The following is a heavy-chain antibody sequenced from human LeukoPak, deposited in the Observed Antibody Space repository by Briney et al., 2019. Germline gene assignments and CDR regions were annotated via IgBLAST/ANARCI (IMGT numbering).Heavy chain of an antibody. J-gene: IGHJ6*02. CDR1: GFTFSSYG. Sequence: GGSLRLSCAASGFTFSSYGMHWVRQAPGKGLEWVAFIRFDGSNNYYADSVKGRFTISRDNAKNSLYLQMNSLRAEDTAVYYCATRDSSSWYRGYGMDVWGQGTTVTVSS. V-gene: IGHV3-30*02. D-gene: IGHD6-13*01. CDR2: IRFDGSNN. CDR3: ATRDSSSWYRGYGMDV.